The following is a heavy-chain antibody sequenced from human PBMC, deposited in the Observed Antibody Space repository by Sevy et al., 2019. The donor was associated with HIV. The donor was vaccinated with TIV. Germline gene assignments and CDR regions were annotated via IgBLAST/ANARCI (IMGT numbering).Heavy chain of an antibody. CDR2: LYYSGST. V-gene: IGHV4-39*01. J-gene: IGHJ5*02. Sequence: SETLSLTCTVSGGSISISTYYWGRIRQPPGKGLEWIGSLYYSGSTYYNPSLKSRVSISVDTSKNQFSLKLSSVTATDTAVYYCARLREEWGLGGNWFDPWGQGTLVTVSS. CDR1: GGSISISTYY. CDR3: ARLREEWGLGGNWFDP. D-gene: IGHD3-3*01.